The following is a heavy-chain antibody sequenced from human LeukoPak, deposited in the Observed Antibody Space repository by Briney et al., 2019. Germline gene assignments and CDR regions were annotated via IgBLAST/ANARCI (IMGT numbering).Heavy chain of an antibody. CDR1: GFTFSNYA. D-gene: IGHD6-19*01. J-gene: IGHJ4*02. CDR3: ARDPSGSSGGWDHFDY. V-gene: IGHV3-23*01. Sequence: GGSLSLTCAGSGFTFSNYAMSWVRQTPGKGLDWVSGISVSGATTYYANSVKGRFTTSRDNSKNTLNQQMNSLRAEDTAVYYCARDPSGSSGGWDHFDYGGQGSPCTVSS. CDR2: ISVSGATT.